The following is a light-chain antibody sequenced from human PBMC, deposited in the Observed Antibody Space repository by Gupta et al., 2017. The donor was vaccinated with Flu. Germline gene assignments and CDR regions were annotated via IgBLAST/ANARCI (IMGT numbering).Light chain of an antibody. CDR1: QSVSIN. V-gene: IGKV3-15*01. CDR2: GAS. Sequence: EIVMTQSPATLSVSPGERATLSCRASQSVSINLAWYQQKPGQAPRLLIYGASTRATGIPARFSGSGSGTEFTLTISSLQSEDFVVYYCQQYNNWPQTFGQGTKVEIK. CDR3: QQYNNWPQT. J-gene: IGKJ1*01.